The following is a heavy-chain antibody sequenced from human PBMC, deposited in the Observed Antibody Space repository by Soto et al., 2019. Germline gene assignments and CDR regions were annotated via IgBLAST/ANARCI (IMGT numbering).Heavy chain of an antibody. CDR1: GGSISSSSYY. V-gene: IGHV4-39*01. J-gene: IGHJ6*03. CDR3: ARPTLHSHIVVVPAAMRGVPYYYMDV. D-gene: IGHD2-2*01. Sequence: SETLSLTCTVSGGSISSSSYYWGWIRQPPGKGLEWIGSIYYSGSTYYNPSLKSRVTISVDTSKNQFSLKLSSVTAADTAVYYCARPTLHSHIVVVPAAMRGVPYYYMDVWGKGTTVTVSS. CDR2: IYYSGST.